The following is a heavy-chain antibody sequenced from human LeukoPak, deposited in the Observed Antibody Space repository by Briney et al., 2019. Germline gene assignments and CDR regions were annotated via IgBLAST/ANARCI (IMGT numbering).Heavy chain of an antibody. CDR1: GFTFSSYG. CDR2: ISYDGSNK. V-gene: IGHV3-30*03. CDR3: ARGVWDYYDSSGYYYYGMDV. D-gene: IGHD3-22*01. Sequence: PGGSLRLSCAASGFTFSSYGMHWVRQAPGKGLEWVAVISYDGSNKYYADSVKGRFTISRDNSKNTLYLQMNSLRAEDTAVYYCARGVWDYYDSSGYYYYGMDVWGQGTTVTVSS. J-gene: IGHJ6*02.